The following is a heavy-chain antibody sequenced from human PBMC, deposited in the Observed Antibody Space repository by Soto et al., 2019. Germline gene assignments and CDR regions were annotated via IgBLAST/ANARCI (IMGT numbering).Heavy chain of an antibody. CDR2: IYYSGST. Sequence: SETLSLTCTVSGGSISSYYWSWIWQPPGKGLEWIGYIYYSGSTNYNPSLKSRVTISVDTSKNQFSLKLSSVTAADTAVYYCARDANSADPISFQHWGQGTLVTVSS. V-gene: IGHV4-59*01. CDR1: GGSISSYY. J-gene: IGHJ1*01. D-gene: IGHD3-3*01. CDR3: ARDANSADPISFQH.